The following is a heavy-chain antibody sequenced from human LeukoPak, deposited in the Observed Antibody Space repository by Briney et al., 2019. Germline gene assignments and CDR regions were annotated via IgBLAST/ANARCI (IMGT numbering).Heavy chain of an antibody. CDR3: ARVVTAEGYFDY. J-gene: IGHJ4*02. CDR2: ISAYNGNT. CDR1: GYTFTSYG. V-gene: IGHV1-18*01. D-gene: IGHD3-16*02. Sequence: ASVKVSCTASGYTFTSYGISWVRQAPGQGLEWMGWISAYNGNTNYAQKLQGRVTMTTDTSTSTAYMELRSLRSDDTAVYYCARVVTAEGYFDYWGQGTLVTVSS.